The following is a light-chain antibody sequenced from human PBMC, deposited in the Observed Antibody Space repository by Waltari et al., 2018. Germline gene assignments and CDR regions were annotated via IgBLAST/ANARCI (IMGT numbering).Light chain of an antibody. V-gene: IGKV4-1*01. CDR3: QQFYTTPMT. CDR1: QSVLYTNNKNY. Sequence: IVMTQFPDSLAVSLGERATITCKSSQSVLYTNNKNYLGWYQQKPGQSPKLLIDWASTRESGVPDRFSGSGSGTDFTLTISSLQAEDVAVYYCQQFYTTPMTFGQGTRLEIK. J-gene: IGKJ5*01. CDR2: WAS.